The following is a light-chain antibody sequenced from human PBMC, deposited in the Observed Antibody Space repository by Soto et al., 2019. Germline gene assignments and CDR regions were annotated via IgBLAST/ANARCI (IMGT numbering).Light chain of an antibody. V-gene: IGKV3D-15*01. CDR1: QSVSSS. Sequence: EIVLTQSPGTLSLSPGERATLSCRASQSVSSSQLAWYQQKPGQAPRLLIYGASARATGIPAKFSGSGSGTEFTLTISSLQSEDFAVYYCQQYNKWPRTFGQGTKVDIK. J-gene: IGKJ1*01. CDR3: QQYNKWPRT. CDR2: GAS.